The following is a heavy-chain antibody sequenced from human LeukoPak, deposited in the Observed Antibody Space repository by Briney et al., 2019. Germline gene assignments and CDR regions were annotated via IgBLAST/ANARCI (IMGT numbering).Heavy chain of an antibody. CDR1: GGSFSGYY. Sequence: SETLSLTCAVYGGSFSGYYWSWIRQPPGKGLEWIGEINHSGSTNYNPSLKSRVTISVDTSKNQFSLKLSSVTAADTAVYYCASPAVPDSSGSQLHHLDYWGQGTLVTVSS. CDR3: ASPAVPDSSGSQLHHLDY. V-gene: IGHV4-34*01. CDR2: INHSGST. J-gene: IGHJ4*02. D-gene: IGHD3-22*01.